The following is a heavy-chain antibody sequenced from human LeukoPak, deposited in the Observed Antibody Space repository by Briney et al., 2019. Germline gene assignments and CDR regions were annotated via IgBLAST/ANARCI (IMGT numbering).Heavy chain of an antibody. CDR1: GYTLTELS. D-gene: IGHD2-2*01. CDR3: ARYCSSTTCYLHYYYGMDV. V-gene: IGHV1-24*01. J-gene: IGHJ6*02. CDR2: FDPEDGES. Sequence: ASVKVSCKVSGYTLTELSIHWVRQAPGKGLEWMGGFDPEDGESIYAQKFQGRVTMTEDTSTDTAYMELSSLRSEDTAVYYCARYCSSTTCYLHYYYGMDVWGQGTTVTVSS.